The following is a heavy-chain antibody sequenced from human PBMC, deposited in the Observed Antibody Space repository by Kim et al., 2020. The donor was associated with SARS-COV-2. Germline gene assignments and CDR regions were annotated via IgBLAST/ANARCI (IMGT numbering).Heavy chain of an antibody. J-gene: IGHJ5*02. CDR3: ASGLGGRFDP. CDR2: YN. Sequence: YNDYVGSVKSRITINPDTSKNQCSLQLNSVTPEDTAVYYCASGLGGRFDPWGQGTLVTVSS. D-gene: IGHD3-16*01. V-gene: IGHV6-1*01.